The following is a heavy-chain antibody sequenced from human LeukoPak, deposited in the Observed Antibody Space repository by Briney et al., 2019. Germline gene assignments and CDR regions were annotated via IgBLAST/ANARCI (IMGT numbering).Heavy chain of an antibody. Sequence: GGSLRLYCAASGFTFSSYNMNWVRQAPGKGLEWVSFISSTSSYINYADSVKGRFTTSRDNAKNSLYLQMNSLRAEDTAVYYCARDSPVAGNFDYWGQGTLVTVSS. D-gene: IGHD6-19*01. CDR1: GFTFSSYN. CDR3: ARDSPVAGNFDY. V-gene: IGHV3-21*01. J-gene: IGHJ4*02. CDR2: ISSTSSYI.